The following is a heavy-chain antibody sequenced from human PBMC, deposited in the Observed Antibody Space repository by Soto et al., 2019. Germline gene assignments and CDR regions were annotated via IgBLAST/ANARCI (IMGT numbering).Heavy chain of an antibody. CDR1: GYTFTSYG. CDR3: ASVAAAGTALDY. J-gene: IGHJ4*02. CDR2: ISAYNGNT. D-gene: IGHD6-13*01. V-gene: IGHV1-18*01. Sequence: GASVKVSCTASGYTFTSYGISWVRQAPGQGLEWMGWISAYNGNTNYAQKLQGRVTMTTDTSTSTAYMELRSLRSDDTAVYYCASVAAAGTALDYWGQGTLVTVSS.